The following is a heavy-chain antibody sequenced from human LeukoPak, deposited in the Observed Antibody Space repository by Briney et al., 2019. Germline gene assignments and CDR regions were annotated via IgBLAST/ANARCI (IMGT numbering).Heavy chain of an antibody. CDR2: IYYSGST. CDR3: ARDLGYSYPEGWFDP. J-gene: IGHJ5*02. D-gene: IGHD5-18*01. Sequence: SETLSLTCTVSGGSISSYYWSWIRQPPGKGLEWIGYIYYSGSTNYNPSLKSRVTISVDTSKNQFSLKLSSVTAADTAVYYCARDLGYSYPEGWFDPWGQGTLVTASS. V-gene: IGHV4-59*01. CDR1: GGSISSYY.